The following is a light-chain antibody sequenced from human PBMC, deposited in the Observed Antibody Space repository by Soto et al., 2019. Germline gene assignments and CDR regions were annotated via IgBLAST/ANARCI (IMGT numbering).Light chain of an antibody. J-gene: IGKJ4*01. CDR2: DAS. CDR1: QSVSSY. V-gene: IGKV3-11*01. Sequence: EIVLTQSPATLSLSPGERATLSCRASQSVSSYLAWYQQKPGQAPRLLIYDASNMATGIPARFSGSGSGTDFTLTISSLEPEDFAVYYCQQRSNWHGLTFGGGTKVEIK. CDR3: QQRSNWHGLT.